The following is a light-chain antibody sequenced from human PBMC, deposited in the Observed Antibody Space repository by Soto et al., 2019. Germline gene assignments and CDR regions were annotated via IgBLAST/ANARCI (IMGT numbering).Light chain of an antibody. CDR2: AAF. Sequence: DIQMTQSPSSLSASVGDRVTITCQASQDISNYLNWYQQKPGKAPNLLIYAAFTLQSGVPSRFSGSGSGTEFTLTISSLQPEDFATYYCQQLKSYPITFGQGTRLEIK. CDR1: QDISNY. J-gene: IGKJ5*01. CDR3: QQLKSYPIT. V-gene: IGKV1-9*01.